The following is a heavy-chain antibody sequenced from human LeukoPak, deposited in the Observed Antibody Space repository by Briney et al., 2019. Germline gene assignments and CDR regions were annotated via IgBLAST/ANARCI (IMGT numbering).Heavy chain of an antibody. CDR1: GFTFSSYG. CDR2: ISDDETYK. D-gene: IGHD3-10*01. V-gene: IGHV3-30*03. J-gene: IGHJ4*02. CDR3: ARATMGITMVRGLVDY. Sequence: GGSLRLSCAASGFTFSSYGMSWVRQAPGKGLEWATAISDDETYKFYADSVKGRFTISRDNSKNTLYLQMSGLRAEDTAVYYCARATMGITMVRGLVDYWGQGTLVTVSS.